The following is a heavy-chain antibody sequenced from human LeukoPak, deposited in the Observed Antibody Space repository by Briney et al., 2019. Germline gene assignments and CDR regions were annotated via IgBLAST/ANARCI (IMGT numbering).Heavy chain of an antibody. D-gene: IGHD6-13*01. CDR3: AGRSGSWLYFDF. Sequence: SETLSLTCTVSGGSISSYYWNWIRQPPGKGLEWIGYIHYSGSTNYNPSLQSRVTISVDTSKNQFSLRLSSVTAADTAVYYCAGRSGSWLYFDFWGQGTLVTVSS. V-gene: IGHV4-59*08. CDR2: IHYSGST. J-gene: IGHJ4*02. CDR1: GGSISSYY.